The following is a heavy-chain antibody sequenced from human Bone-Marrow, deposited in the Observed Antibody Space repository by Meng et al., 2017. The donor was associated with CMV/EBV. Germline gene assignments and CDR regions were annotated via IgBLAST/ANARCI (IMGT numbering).Heavy chain of an antibody. D-gene: IGHD6-19*01. CDR3: ARDQSSGWYTLQSGYGMDV. CDR1: GFTFSSYA. V-gene: IGHV3-30-3*01. J-gene: IGHJ6*02. CDR2: ISYDGSNK. Sequence: GESLKISCAASGFTFSSYAMHWVRQAPGKGLEWVAVISYDGSNKYYADPVKGRFTISRDNSKNTLYLQMNSLRAEDTAVYYCARDQSSGWYTLQSGYGMDVWGQGTTVTVSS.